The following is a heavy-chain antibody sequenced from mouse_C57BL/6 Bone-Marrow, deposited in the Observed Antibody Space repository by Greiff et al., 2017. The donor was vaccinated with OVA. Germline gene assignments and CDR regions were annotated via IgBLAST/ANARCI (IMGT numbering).Heavy chain of an antibody. V-gene: IGHV1-26*01. CDR1: GYTFTDYY. Sequence: EVQLQQSGPELVKPGASVKISCKASGYTFTDYYMNWVKQSHGKSLEWIGDINPNNGGTSYNQKFKGKATLTVDKSSSTAYMELRSLTSEDSAVYYCAKGEIYYGNYGYYFDYWGQGTTLTVSS. J-gene: IGHJ2*01. CDR2: INPNNGGT. CDR3: AKGEIYYGNYGYYFDY. D-gene: IGHD2-1*01.